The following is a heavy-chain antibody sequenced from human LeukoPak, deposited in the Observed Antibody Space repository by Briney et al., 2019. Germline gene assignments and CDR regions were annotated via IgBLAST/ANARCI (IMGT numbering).Heavy chain of an antibody. V-gene: IGHV3-7*03. CDR3: ARNNGMDV. CDR2: VNRDGSEA. CDR1: GFALSSHW. J-gene: IGHJ6*02. Sequence: GGSLRLSCAASGFALSSHWMTWVRQVPGRGPEWVANVNRDGSEAYYLDSVKGRFTISKDNAKDSLYLQMNSLRAEDTALYHCARNNGMDVWGQGTTVIVSS.